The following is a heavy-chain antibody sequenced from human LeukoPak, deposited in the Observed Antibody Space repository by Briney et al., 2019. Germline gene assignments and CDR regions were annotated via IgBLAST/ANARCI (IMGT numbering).Heavy chain of an antibody. CDR1: GFTFSNYY. CDR3: ARVGSTTAAGMIDY. J-gene: IGHJ4*02. V-gene: IGHV3-11*04. CDR2: IGGSGSSM. D-gene: IGHD6-13*01. Sequence: PGRSLRLSCAASGFTFSNYYMSWIRQAPGKGLEWVSYIGGSGSSMFYADSVKGRFTISRDNAKDSLYLQMNSLRAEDTAVYYCARVGSTTAAGMIDYWGQGTLVTVSS.